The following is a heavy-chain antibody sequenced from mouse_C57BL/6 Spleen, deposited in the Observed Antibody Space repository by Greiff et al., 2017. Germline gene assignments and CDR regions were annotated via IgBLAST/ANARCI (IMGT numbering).Heavy chain of an antibody. CDR2: ISYDGSN. J-gene: IGHJ2*01. D-gene: IGHD2-2*01. V-gene: IGHV3-6*01. CDR3: AVNSMVMDYFDY. Sequence: ESGPGLVKPSQSLSLTCSVTGYSITSGYYWNWIRQFPGNKLEWMGYISYDGSNNYNPSLKNRISITRDTSKNQFFLKLNSVTTEDTATYYCAVNSMVMDYFDYWGQGTTLTVSS. CDR1: GYSITSGYY.